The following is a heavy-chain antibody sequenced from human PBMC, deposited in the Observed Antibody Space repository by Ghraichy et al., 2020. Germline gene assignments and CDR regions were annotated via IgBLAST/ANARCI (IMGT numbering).Heavy chain of an antibody. V-gene: IGHV4-39*01. J-gene: IGHJ4*02. CDR2: IYYSGST. CDR1: GGSISSSSFY. CDR3: ARRLIGTQGSSGYHGDY. Sequence: SETLSLTCTVSGGSISSSSFYWGWIRQPPGKGLEWIGSIYYSGSTYYNPSLKSRVTISVDTSKNQFSLKLSSVTAADTAVYYCARRLIGTQGSSGYHGDYWGQGTLVTVSS. D-gene: IGHD3-22*01.